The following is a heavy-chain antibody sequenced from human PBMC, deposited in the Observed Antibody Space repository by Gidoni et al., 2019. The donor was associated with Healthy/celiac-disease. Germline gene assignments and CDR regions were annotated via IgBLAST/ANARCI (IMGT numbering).Heavy chain of an antibody. V-gene: IGHV3-33*01. CDR3: ATTPGPGSGSLDY. D-gene: IGHD3-10*01. J-gene: IGHJ4*02. CDR2: IWYDGSNK. Sequence: VQLVESGGGVVQPGRSLRLSCAASGFTFSSYGMHWVRQAPGKGLELVAVIWYDGSNKYYADSVKGRFTISRDNSKNTLYLQMNSLRAEDTAVYYCATTPGPGSGSLDYWGQGTLVTVSS. CDR1: GFTFSSYG.